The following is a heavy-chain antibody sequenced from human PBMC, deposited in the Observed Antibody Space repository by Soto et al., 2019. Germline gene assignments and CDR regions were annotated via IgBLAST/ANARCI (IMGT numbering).Heavy chain of an antibody. CDR3: ARMETFGSLNWFDP. J-gene: IGHJ5*02. CDR1: GYSFTNND. V-gene: IGHV1-8*01. D-gene: IGHD3-16*01. Sequence: ASVKVSCKASGYSFTNNDVSWVRQATGQGLEWMGWMNPGSGDTGYAQKFQGRVTKTRDISIATAYMELSSLRSDDTAIYYCARMETFGSLNWFDPWGQGTLVTVSS. CDR2: MNPGSGDT.